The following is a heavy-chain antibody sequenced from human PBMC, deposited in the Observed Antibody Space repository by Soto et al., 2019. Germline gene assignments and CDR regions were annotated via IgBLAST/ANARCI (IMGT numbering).Heavy chain of an antibody. CDR3: ARRATTVTYDAFDI. CDR1: GGSISSSTYY. CDR2: IYYSGTA. J-gene: IGHJ3*02. Sequence: QLQLQESGPGLVKPSETLSLTCSVSGGSISSSTYYWGWVRQPPGKGLEWIGSIYYSGTAHYTPSLKSRRTISVDTSKTQFSLNLSAVTAADTAVYYCARRATTVTYDAFDIWGQGTMVTVSS. D-gene: IGHD4-17*01. V-gene: IGHV4-39*01.